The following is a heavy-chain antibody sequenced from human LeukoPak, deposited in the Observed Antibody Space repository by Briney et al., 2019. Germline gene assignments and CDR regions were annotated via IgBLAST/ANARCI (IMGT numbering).Heavy chain of an antibody. CDR2: IYYSEST. CDR3: ARDIGGWYIRDYYLDY. Sequence: PSETLSLTCTVSGGSINSGSYYWGWIRQPPGKGLEWIGTIYYSESTDYNPFLKSRVTISVDTSKNQFSLKLSSVPAADTAVYYCARDIGGWYIRDYYLDYWGQGTLVTVSS. J-gene: IGHJ4*02. V-gene: IGHV4-39*07. CDR1: GGSINSGSYY. D-gene: IGHD6-19*01.